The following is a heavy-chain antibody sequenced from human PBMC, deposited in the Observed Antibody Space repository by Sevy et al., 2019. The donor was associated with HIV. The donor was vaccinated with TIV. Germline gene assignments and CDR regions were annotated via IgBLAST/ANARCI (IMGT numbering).Heavy chain of an antibody. CDR2: IYPEDSET. J-gene: IGHJ4*02. CDR1: GYSFASHW. D-gene: IGHD3-22*01. V-gene: IGHV5-51*01. CDR3: ATSRSRYFDSSGYYIY. Sequence: GESLKISCRGSGYSFASHWIGWVRHMPGKGLEWMGIIYPEDSETRYSPSFQGQVTFSADKSISTAYLQWSSLKASDTAMYYCATSRSRYFDSSGYYIYWGQGTLVTVSS.